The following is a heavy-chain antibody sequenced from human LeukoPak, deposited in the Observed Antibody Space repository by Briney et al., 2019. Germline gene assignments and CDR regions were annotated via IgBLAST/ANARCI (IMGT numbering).Heavy chain of an antibody. D-gene: IGHD1-26*01. J-gene: IGHJ4*02. V-gene: IGHV1-2*02. CDR1: GYTFTGYY. Sequence: GASVKVSCKASGYTFTGYYMDWVRQAPGQGLEWMGWINPNSGGTNYAQKFQGRVTMTRDTSISTAYLELSRLRSDDTAVYYCAIHSGSFDEGLYYFDYWGQGTLVTVSS. CDR3: AIHSGSFDEGLYYFDY. CDR2: INPNSGGT.